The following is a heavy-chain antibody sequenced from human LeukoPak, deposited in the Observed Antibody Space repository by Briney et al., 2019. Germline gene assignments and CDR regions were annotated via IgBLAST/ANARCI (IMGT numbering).Heavy chain of an antibody. D-gene: IGHD3-10*01. CDR2: IYSGGST. CDR3: ARDKGLWFGELLGAFDI. Sequence: GGSLRLSCAASGLTVSSSYMSWVRQAPGKGLECVSFIYSGGSTYYADSVKGRFTISRDNSKNTLYLQMNSLRAEDTAVYYCARDKGLWFGELLGAFDIWGQGTMVTVSS. V-gene: IGHV3-66*01. J-gene: IGHJ3*02. CDR1: GLTVSSSY.